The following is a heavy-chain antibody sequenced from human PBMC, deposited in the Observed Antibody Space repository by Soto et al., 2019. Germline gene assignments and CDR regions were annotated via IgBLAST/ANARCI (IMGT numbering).Heavy chain of an antibody. CDR1: GGSISSYY. CDR2: IYTSGST. Sequence: SETLSLTCTVSGGSISSYYWSWIRQPAGKGLEWIGRIYTSGSTNYNPSLKSRVTMSVDTSKNQFSLRLSSVTAADTAVYYCARGSYDFWSGYSTDYYYYGMDVWGQGTTVTVSS. J-gene: IGHJ6*02. CDR3: ARGSYDFWSGYSTDYYYYGMDV. V-gene: IGHV4-4*07. D-gene: IGHD3-3*01.